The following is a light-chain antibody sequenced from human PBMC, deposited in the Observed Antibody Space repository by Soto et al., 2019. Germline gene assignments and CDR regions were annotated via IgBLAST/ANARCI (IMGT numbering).Light chain of an antibody. CDR1: TSDVGGYHY. CDR2: EVI. V-gene: IGLV2-14*01. J-gene: IGLJ3*02. CDR3: NSYTTPSTWV. Sequence: QSALTQPASVSGSPGQSITISCTGTTSDVGGYHYVSWYQQHPGKAPKLLIYEVINRPSGISDRFSGSKSGNTASLTISGPQVEDGANYYSNSYTTPSTWVFGGGTKLTVL.